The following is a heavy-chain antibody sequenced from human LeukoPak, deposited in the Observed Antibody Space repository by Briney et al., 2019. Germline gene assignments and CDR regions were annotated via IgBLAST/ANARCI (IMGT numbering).Heavy chain of an antibody. V-gene: IGHV4-59*01. J-gene: IGHJ4*02. CDR2: IYYSGST. D-gene: IGHD6-19*01. Sequence: SETLSLTCTVSGGSFSSYYWRWIRQPPGKGLEWIGYIYYSGSTNYNPSLKSRVTISVDTSKNQFSLKLSSVTAADTAVYYCARGRPGYSSGWSFDYWGQGTLVTVSS. CDR3: ARGRPGYSSGWSFDY. CDR1: GGSFSSYY.